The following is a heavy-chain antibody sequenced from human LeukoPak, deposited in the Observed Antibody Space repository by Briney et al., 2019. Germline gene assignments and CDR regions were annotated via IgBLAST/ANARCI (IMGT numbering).Heavy chain of an antibody. CDR3: ARWFYYDILTGHYFDY. D-gene: IGHD3-9*01. CDR1: GGSISSINYY. Sequence: SETLSLTCTVSGGSISSINYYWGWIRQPPGKGLEWIGSIYYSGSTYYNPSLKSRVTISVDTSKNQFSLKLSSVTAADTAVYYCARWFYYDILTGHYFDYWGQGTLVTVSS. V-gene: IGHV4-39*01. J-gene: IGHJ4*02. CDR2: IYYSGST.